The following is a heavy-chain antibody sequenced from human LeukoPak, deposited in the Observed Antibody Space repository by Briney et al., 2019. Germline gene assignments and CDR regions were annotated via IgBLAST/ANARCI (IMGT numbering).Heavy chain of an antibody. CDR2: IYSGGST. J-gene: IGHJ4*02. Sequence: GGSLRLSCAASGLTVSSNYMSWVRQAPGKGLEWVSVIYSGGSTYYADSVKGRFTISRDNSKNTLYLQMNSLRAEDTAVYYCARAQGSSWQYYFDYWGQGTLVTVSS. CDR3: ARAQGSSWQYYFDY. V-gene: IGHV3-53*01. D-gene: IGHD6-13*01. CDR1: GLTVSSNY.